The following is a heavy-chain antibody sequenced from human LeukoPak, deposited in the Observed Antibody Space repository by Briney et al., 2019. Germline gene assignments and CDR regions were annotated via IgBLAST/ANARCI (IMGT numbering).Heavy chain of an antibody. CDR2: INSGGSST. CDR3: AKDAAWRGYSNGKFV. D-gene: IGHD5-18*01. V-gene: IGHV3-74*01. Sequence: PGGSLRLSCAASGFIFSNYWMNWVRQAPGKGLEWVSAINSGGSSTTYADSVKGRFTISRDNTKNTVYLQMNSRRAEDTAVYYCAKDAAWRGYSNGKFVWGQGTLVTVSS. J-gene: IGHJ4*02. CDR1: GFIFSNYW.